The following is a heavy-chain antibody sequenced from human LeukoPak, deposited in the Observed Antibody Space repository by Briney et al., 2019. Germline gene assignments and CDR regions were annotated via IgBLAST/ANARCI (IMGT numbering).Heavy chain of an antibody. CDR3: ARVDLGGSGSPTPYYYYYYMDV. J-gene: IGHJ6*03. CDR1: GGTFSSYA. D-gene: IGHD3-10*01. Sequence: GASVKVSCKASGGTFSSYAISWVRQAPGQGLEWMGGIIPILGTSTYAQRFQGRVTITADESTSTAYMELSSLRSEDTAVYYCARVDLGGSGSPTPYYYYYYMDVWGKGTMVTISS. CDR2: IIPILGTS. V-gene: IGHV1-69*13.